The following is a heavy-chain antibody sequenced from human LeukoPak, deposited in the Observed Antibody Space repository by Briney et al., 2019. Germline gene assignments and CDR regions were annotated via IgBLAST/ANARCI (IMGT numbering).Heavy chain of an antibody. CDR1: GFTFSDYY. CDR3: ARGIIAAAGTDIYDAFDI. V-gene: IGHV3-11*04. D-gene: IGHD6-13*01. CDR2: ISSSGSTI. Sequence: GGSLRLSCAASGFTFSDYYMSWIRQAPGKGLEWVSYISSSGSTIYYADSVKGRFTISRDNAKNSLYLQMNSLRAEDTAVYYCARGIIAAAGTDIYDAFDIWGQGTMVTVSS. J-gene: IGHJ3*02.